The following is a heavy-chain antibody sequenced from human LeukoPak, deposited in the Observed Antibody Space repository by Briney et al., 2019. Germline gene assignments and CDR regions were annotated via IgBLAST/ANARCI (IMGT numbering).Heavy chain of an antibody. D-gene: IGHD3-22*01. V-gene: IGHV1-3*01. CDR2: INAGNGNT. Sequence: ASVKVSCKASGYTFTSYAMHWVRQAPGQRLEWMGWINAGNGNTKYSQKFQGRVTVTRDTSASTAYMELSSLRSEDTAMYYCAMRKPYDSSGPFDYWGQGTLVTVSS. CDR3: AMRKPYDSSGPFDY. J-gene: IGHJ4*02. CDR1: GYTFTSYA.